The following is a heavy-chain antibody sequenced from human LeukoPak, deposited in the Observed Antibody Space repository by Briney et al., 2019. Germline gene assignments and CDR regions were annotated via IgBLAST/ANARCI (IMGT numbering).Heavy chain of an antibody. CDR3: ATKTPGNYPYDY. CDR1: GLTFSTSP. D-gene: IGHD3-22*01. V-gene: IGHV3-23*01. J-gene: IGHJ4*02. CDR2: TSGTTGDT. Sequence: GGSQRLSCAASGLTFSTSPMNWVRQAPGKGLEWVSTSGTTGDTYYADSVKGRFTISRDNSKNTLYLQMTSLRAEDTALYYCATKTPGNYPYDYWGQGTLVIVSP.